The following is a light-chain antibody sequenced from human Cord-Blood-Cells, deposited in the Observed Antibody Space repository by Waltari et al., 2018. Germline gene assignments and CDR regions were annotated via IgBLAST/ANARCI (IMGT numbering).Light chain of an antibody. CDR1: QSVSSY. CDR2: GAS. J-gene: IGKJ2*01. V-gene: IGKV3-15*01. Sequence: EIVMTQSPATLSVSPGERATLSCRASQSVSSYLAWYLQNPGQAPRLLIYGASTRATGIPARFSGSGSGTEFTLTISSLQSEDFAVYYCQQYNNWPYTFGQGTKLEIK. CDR3: QQYNNWPYT.